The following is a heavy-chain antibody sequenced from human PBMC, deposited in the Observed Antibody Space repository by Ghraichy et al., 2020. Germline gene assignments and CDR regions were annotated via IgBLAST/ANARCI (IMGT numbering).Heavy chain of an antibody. CDR1: GFTFSSYS. J-gene: IGHJ4*02. CDR3: ARGPITYYYDSSGAL. Sequence: GGSLRLSCAASGFTFSSYSMNWVRQAPGKGLEWVSYISSSSSTIYYADSVKGRFTISRDNAKNSLYLQMNSLRDEDTAVYYCARGPITYYYDSSGALWGQGTRVTVSS. V-gene: IGHV3-48*02. D-gene: IGHD3-22*01. CDR2: ISSSSSTI.